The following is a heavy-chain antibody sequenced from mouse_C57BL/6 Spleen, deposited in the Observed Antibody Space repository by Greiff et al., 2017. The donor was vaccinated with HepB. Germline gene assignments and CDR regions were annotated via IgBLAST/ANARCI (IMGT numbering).Heavy chain of an antibody. CDR1: GYTFTGYW. Sequence: QVQLQQSGAELLKPGASVKLSCKATGYTFTGYWIEWVKQRPGHGLEWIGEILPGSGSTNYNEKFKGKATFTADTSSNTAYMQLSSLTTEDSASEYCARSPLYYDYGAGFAYWGQGTLVTVSA. D-gene: IGHD2-4*01. CDR2: ILPGSGST. V-gene: IGHV1-9*01. J-gene: IGHJ3*01. CDR3: ARSPLYYDYGAGFAY.